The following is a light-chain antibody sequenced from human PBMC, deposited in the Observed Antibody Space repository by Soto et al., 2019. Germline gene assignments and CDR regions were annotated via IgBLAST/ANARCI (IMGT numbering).Light chain of an antibody. V-gene: IGKV3D-20*02. Sequence: EIVLTQSPATLSLSPGERATLSCRASQSVSSFYLAWYQQNPGQAPRLLIYDASTRATGIPHRFSGSGSGTDFTLTISRLEPEDFAVYYCQQHSNWPPITFGQGTRLEIK. CDR2: DAS. CDR1: QSVSSFY. CDR3: QQHSNWPPIT. J-gene: IGKJ5*01.